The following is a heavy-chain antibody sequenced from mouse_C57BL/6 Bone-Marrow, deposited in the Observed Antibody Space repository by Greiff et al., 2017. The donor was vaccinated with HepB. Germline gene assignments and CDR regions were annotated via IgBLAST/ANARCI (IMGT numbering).Heavy chain of an antibody. J-gene: IGHJ4*01. Sequence: QDQLQQPGTELVKPGASVKLSCKASGYTFTSYWMHWVKQRPGQGLEWIGNINPSNGGTNYNEKFKSKATLTVDKSSSTAYMQLSSLTSEDSAVYYCARALSNLYAMDYWGQGTSVTVSS. CDR2: INPSNGGT. V-gene: IGHV1-53*01. CDR3: ARALSNLYAMDY. CDR1: GYTFTSYW. D-gene: IGHD2-5*01.